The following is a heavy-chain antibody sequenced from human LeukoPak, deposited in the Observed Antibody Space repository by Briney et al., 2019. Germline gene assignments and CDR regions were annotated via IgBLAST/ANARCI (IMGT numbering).Heavy chain of an antibody. CDR3: ARDPSSETLYFFDY. CDR2: IDANNGDT. J-gene: IGHJ4*02. V-gene: IGHV1-2*02. Sequence: ASVKISCKASGYTFRGNYIHWLRQAPGQGLEWMGWIDANNGDTKSAQKFQGRVTMSRDTSISTAYMDLSSLSPDDAAVYYCARDPSSETLYFFDYGGRGTVATVSS. D-gene: IGHD4-23*01. CDR1: GYTFRGNY.